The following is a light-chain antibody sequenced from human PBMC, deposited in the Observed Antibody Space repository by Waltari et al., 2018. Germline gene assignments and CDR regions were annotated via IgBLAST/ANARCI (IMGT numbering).Light chain of an antibody. CDR2: DAS. CDR3: QMYVRLPVT. CDR1: QSVGRA. Sequence: EIVLMQSPGTLALSPGERATLSCRASQSVGRALAWYQQKPGQAPRLLIYDASSRATGISDKFSGSGSGTDFSLTINRVEPEDFAVYFCQMYVRLPVTFGQGTKVEVK. V-gene: IGKV3-20*01. J-gene: IGKJ1*01.